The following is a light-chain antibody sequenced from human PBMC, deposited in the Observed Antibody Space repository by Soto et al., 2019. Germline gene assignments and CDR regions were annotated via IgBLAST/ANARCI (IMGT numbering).Light chain of an antibody. J-gene: IGLJ1*01. Sequence: QSALTQPRSVSGSPGQSVTISCTGTSSDVGRYDYVSWYQQHPGKAPKLIIYDVSERPSGVPDRFSGSKFGNTASLTISGLQAEDEADYSCCSFAGSYTYVFGTVTKVTVL. CDR2: DVS. CDR1: SSDVGRYDY. V-gene: IGLV2-11*01. CDR3: CSFAGSYTYV.